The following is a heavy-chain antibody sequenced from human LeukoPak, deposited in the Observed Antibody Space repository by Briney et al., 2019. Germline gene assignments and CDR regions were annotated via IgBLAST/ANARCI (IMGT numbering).Heavy chain of an antibody. D-gene: IGHD2-2*02. CDR2: IYYSGST. J-gene: IGHJ4*02. V-gene: IGHV4-39*01. Sequence: SETLSLTCTVSGGSISSSNYYWGWIRQPPGKGLEWIGSIYYSGSTHYNPSLKSRGTISVDTSKNQFSLKLSSVTAADMAVYYCARSRKNDCTSTSCYTDYWGQGTLVTVSS. CDR3: ARSRKNDCTSTSCYTDY. CDR1: GGSISSSNYY.